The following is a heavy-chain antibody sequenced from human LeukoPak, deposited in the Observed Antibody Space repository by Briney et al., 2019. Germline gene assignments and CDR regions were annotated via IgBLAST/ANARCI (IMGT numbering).Heavy chain of an antibody. CDR2: IYYSGST. CDR3: ARARTYYYDSSGYLFTY. CDR1: GGSISSSSYY. Sequence: SETLSLTCTVSGGSISSSSYYWGWIRQPPGKGLEWIGSIYYSGSTYYNPSLKSRVTISVDTSENQFSLRLSSVTAADTAVYYCARARTYYYDSSGYLFTYWGQGTLVTVSS. V-gene: IGHV4-39*07. D-gene: IGHD3-22*01. J-gene: IGHJ4*02.